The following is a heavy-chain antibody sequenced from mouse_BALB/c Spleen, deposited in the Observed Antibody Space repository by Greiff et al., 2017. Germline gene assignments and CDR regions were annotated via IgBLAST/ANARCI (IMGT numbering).Heavy chain of an antibody. D-gene: IGHD2-4*01. CDR1: GFTFSSYA. J-gene: IGHJ2*01. CDR2: ISSGGSYT. Sequence: DVQLVESGGGLVKPGGSLKLSCAASGFTFSSYAMSWVRQSPEKRLEWVAEISSGGSYTYYPDTVTGRFTISRDNAKNTLYLEMSSLRSEDTAMYYCARDGDYDRLDYWGQGTTLTVSS. V-gene: IGHV5-9-4*01. CDR3: ARDGDYDRLDY.